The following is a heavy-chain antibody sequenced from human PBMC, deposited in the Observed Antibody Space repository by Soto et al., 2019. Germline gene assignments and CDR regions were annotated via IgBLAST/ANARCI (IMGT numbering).Heavy chain of an antibody. D-gene: IGHD2-2*02. CDR2: IYSSGRT. CDR1: GGSVSSGSYY. CDR3: ARGSSYTSPDF. V-gene: IGHV4-61*01. J-gene: IGHJ4*02. Sequence: QVQLQESGPGLVKPSETLSLTCTVSGGSVSSGSYYWSWIRQPPGKGLEWIGRIYSSGRTNYSPSLKSRVTMSIDTSKSQVSLKLNSVTAADTAVYYCARGSSYTSPDFWGQGTLVTVSS.